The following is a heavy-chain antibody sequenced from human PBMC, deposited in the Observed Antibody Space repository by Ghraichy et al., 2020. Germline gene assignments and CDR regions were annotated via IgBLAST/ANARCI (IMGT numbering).Heavy chain of an antibody. J-gene: IGHJ4*02. Sequence: ASVKVSCKASGYTFTDYSVHWVRLAPGQGLEWMGWITCNNGGTKYAEKFQGRVTMTRDTSVNTVYMELSRLSDDTAVYYCVRELSGGEFDYWGQGTLVTVSS. CDR1: GYTFTDYS. CDR3: VRELSGGEFDY. V-gene: IGHV1-2*02. D-gene: IGHD1-26*01. CDR2: ITCNNGGT.